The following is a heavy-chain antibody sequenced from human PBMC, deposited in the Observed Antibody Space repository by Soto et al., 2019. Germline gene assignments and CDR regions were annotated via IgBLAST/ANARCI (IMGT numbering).Heavy chain of an antibody. CDR2: INHSGST. Sequence: QVQLQQWGAGLLKPSETLSLTCAVYGGSFSGYYWSWIRQPPGKGLEWIGEINHSGSTNYNPSLKSXXTXSXXTSKNQFSLKLSSVTAAATAVYYCARTAPLRAVYYWGQGTLVTVSS. CDR1: GGSFSGYY. V-gene: IGHV4-34*01. D-gene: IGHD2-8*01. J-gene: IGHJ4*02. CDR3: ARTAPLRAVYY.